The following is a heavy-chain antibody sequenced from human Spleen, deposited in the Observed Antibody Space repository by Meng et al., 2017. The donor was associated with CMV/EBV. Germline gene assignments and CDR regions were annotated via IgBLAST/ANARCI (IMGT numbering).Heavy chain of an antibody. D-gene: IGHD6-13*01. Sequence: SVKVSCKTSGYTFTTYLIHWVRQAPGQRLEWMGGIIPIFGTANYAQKFQGRVTITTDESTSTAYMELSSLRSEGTAVYYCVAAAGTGVDYYGMDVWGQGTTVTVSS. CDR3: VAAAGTGVDYYGMDV. CDR2: IIPIFGTA. J-gene: IGHJ6*02. V-gene: IGHV1-69*05. CDR1: GYTFTTYL.